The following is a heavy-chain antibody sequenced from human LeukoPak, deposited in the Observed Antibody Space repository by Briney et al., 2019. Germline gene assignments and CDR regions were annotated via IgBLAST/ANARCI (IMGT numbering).Heavy chain of an antibody. CDR1: GFTFSNYN. Sequence: GGSLRLSCAASGFTFSNYNMNWVRQAPGKGLEWVSYICSSSTYIYYADSMKGRFTISRDNAKNSLYLQMNSLRAEDTAVYYCASGTYYYDSSGYYSLNHFDSWGQGTLVTVSP. CDR3: ASGTYYYDSSGYYSLNHFDS. J-gene: IGHJ4*02. V-gene: IGHV3-21*01. CDR2: ICSSSTYI. D-gene: IGHD3-22*01.